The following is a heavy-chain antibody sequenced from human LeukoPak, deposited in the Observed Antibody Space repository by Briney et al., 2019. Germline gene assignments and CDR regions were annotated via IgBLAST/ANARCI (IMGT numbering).Heavy chain of an antibody. J-gene: IGHJ4*02. V-gene: IGHV4-59*01. Sequence: SETLSLTCTVSGGSISSYYWSWIRQPPGKGLEWIGYNYYSGSTNYNPSLKSRVTISVDTSKNQFSLKLSSVTAADTAVYYCARVPEMGPIDYWGQGTLVTVSS. CDR1: GGSISSYY. D-gene: IGHD2-8*01. CDR2: NYYSGST. CDR3: ARVPEMGPIDY.